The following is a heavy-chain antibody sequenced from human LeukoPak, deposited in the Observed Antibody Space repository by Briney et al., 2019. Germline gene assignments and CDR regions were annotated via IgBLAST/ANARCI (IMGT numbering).Heavy chain of an antibody. V-gene: IGHV3-30*02. D-gene: IGHD2-2*01. CDR3: AKDGRYCSSTSCYQYYYYYYMDV. CDR1: GFTFSSYG. J-gene: IGHJ6*03. Sequence: GGSLRLSCAASGFTFSSYGMHWVRQAPGKGLEWVAFIRYDGSNKYYADSVKGRFTISRDNSKNTLYPQMNSLRAEDTAVYYCAKDGRYCSSTSCYQYYYYYYMDVWGKGTTVTVSS. CDR2: IRYDGSNK.